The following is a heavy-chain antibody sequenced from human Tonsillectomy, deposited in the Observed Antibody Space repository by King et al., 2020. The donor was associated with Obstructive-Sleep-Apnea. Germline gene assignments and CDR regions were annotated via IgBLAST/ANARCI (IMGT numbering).Heavy chain of an antibody. V-gene: IGHV3-7*01. CDR2: IKQDGSEK. J-gene: IGHJ6*02. CDR1: GFTFSSYW. Sequence: EVQLVESGGGLVQPGGSLRLSCAASGFTFSSYWMSWVRQAPGKGLEWVANIKQDGSEKYYVDSVKGRFTISRDNAKNSLYLQRNSLRAEEPAVYYCAREAVVVPAAIGLWGVYYYYGMDVWGLGTTVTVSS. D-gene: IGHD2-2*02. CDR3: AREAVVVPAAIGLWGVYYYYGMDV.